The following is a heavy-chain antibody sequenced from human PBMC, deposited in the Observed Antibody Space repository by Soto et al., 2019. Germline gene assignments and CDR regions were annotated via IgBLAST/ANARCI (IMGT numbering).Heavy chain of an antibody. CDR3: ARHSAHIAAAGNDAFDI. J-gene: IGHJ3*02. CDR1: GGSISSSSYY. D-gene: IGHD6-13*01. Sequence: SSETLSLTCTVSGGSISSSSYYWGWIRQPPGKGLEWIGSIYYSGSTYYNPSLKSRVTISVDTSKNQFSLKLSSVTAADTAVYYCARHSAHIAAAGNDAFDIWGQGKMVTVS. CDR2: IYYSGST. V-gene: IGHV4-39*01.